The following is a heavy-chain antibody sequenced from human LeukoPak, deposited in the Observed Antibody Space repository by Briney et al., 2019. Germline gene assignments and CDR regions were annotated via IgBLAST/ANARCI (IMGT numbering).Heavy chain of an antibody. V-gene: IGHV3-48*03. CDR2: ISSSGSTI. D-gene: IGHD2-15*01. CDR1: GFTFSSYE. J-gene: IGHJ4*02. Sequence: GGSLRLSCAASGFTFSSYEMNWVRQAPGKGLEWVSYISSSGSTIYYADSVKGRFTISRDNANNSLYLQMNSLRAEDTAVYYCARAGGGNYFDYWGQGTLVTVSS. CDR3: ARAGGGNYFDY.